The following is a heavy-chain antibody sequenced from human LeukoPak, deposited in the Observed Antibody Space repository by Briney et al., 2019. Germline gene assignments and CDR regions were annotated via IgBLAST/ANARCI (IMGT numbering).Heavy chain of an antibody. CDR1: GYTFTSYA. CDR2: INAGNGNT. CDR3: ARGIAGSSGWGTLDY. D-gene: IGHD6-19*01. Sequence: ASVKVSCKASGYTFTSYAMHWVRQAPGQRLEWMGWINAGNGNTKYSQKFQGRVTITRDTSASTAYMELSSLRSEDTAVYYCARGIAGSSGWGTLDYWVQGTLVTVSS. J-gene: IGHJ4*02. V-gene: IGHV1-3*01.